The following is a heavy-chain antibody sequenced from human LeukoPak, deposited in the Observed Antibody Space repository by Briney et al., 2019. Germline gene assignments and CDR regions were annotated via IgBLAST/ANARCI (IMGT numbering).Heavy chain of an antibody. Sequence: SQTLSFTCAVSGGSISSGGYSWSWIRQPPGRGLQCIGYIYYSGSTNYNPSLKSRVTISVDTSKNQFSLKLSSVTAADTAVYYCARDYGAAAGIDAFDIWGQGTMVTVSS. CDR3: ARDYGAAAGIDAFDI. D-gene: IGHD6-13*01. J-gene: IGHJ3*02. CDR2: IYYSGST. CDR1: GGSISSGGYS. V-gene: IGHV4-30-4*07.